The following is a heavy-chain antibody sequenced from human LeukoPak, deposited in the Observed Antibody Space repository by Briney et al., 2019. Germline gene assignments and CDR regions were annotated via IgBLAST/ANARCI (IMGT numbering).Heavy chain of an antibody. D-gene: IGHD4-17*01. J-gene: IGHJ4*02. Sequence: GESLKISCKASGYSFSSYWIGWVRQMPGKGLEWMGIIYPGDSDTRYSPSFQGQVTISADKSVNTAYLQWSSLKASDTAMYYCARHSSWSSVTTPFDYWGQGTLVTVSS. CDR2: IYPGDSDT. CDR1: GYSFSSYW. V-gene: IGHV5-51*01. CDR3: ARHSSWSSVTTPFDY.